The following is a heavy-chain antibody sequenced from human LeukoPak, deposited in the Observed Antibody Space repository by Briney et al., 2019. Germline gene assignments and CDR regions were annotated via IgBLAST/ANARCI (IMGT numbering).Heavy chain of an antibody. Sequence: GESLKISCQSSGYSFPNYWIAWIRQMPGKGLDWLGIIYPGASDTKYSPSFQGHVTIAADNSLTTAYLEWSGLKASDSAIYYCARAGSGSESYAMDVWGKGTTVSVSS. V-gene: IGHV5-51*01. CDR3: ARAGSGSESYAMDV. J-gene: IGHJ6*04. CDR2: IYPGASDT. D-gene: IGHD3-10*01. CDR1: GYSFPNYW.